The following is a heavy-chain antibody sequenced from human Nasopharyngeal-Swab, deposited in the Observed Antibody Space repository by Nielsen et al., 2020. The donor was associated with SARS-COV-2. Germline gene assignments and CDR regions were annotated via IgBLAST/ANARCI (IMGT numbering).Heavy chain of an antibody. V-gene: IGHV3-74*01. CDR2: INSDGSYT. D-gene: IGHD3-3*01. CDR1: GLTFSRYW. CDR3: ARDGLDYDFWSAYFMDV. Sequence: GESLKISCADSGLTFSRYWMHWVRQVPGKGLGWVSRINSDGSYTSYADSVKGRFTISRDNAKNSLYLQMNSLRAEDTAVYYCARDGLDYDFWSAYFMDVWGQGTTVTVSS. J-gene: IGHJ6*02.